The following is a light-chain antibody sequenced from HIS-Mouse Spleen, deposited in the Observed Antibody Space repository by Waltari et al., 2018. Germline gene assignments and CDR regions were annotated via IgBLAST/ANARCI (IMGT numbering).Light chain of an antibody. Sequence: SSELTQDPAVSVALGQTVRITCQGHSLRSYYASWYQRKPGQAPVLVIYGKNNRPSGIPDRFSGSSSGNTASLTITGAQAEDEADYYCNSRDSSGNHVVFGGGTKLTVL. CDR2: GKN. CDR1: SLRSYY. J-gene: IGLJ2*01. V-gene: IGLV3-19*01. CDR3: NSRDSSGNHVV.